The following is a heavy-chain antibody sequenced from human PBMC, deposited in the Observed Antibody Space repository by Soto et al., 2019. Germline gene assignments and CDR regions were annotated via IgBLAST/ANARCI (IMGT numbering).Heavy chain of an antibody. CDR2: ISGYNGNT. D-gene: IGHD2-21*01. CDR1: GYTFTSDG. Sequence: QVQLVQSGAEVKKPGASVTVSCKASGYTFTSDGVSWVRQAPGQGLEWMGWISGYNGNTNYAQRLRDRVTLTTDTSASTAYMELRSLRSADSAVYYCARDAHCGGAPGWRAMDVWGQGTTITVSS. V-gene: IGHV1-18*04. CDR3: ARDAHCGGAPGWRAMDV. J-gene: IGHJ6*02.